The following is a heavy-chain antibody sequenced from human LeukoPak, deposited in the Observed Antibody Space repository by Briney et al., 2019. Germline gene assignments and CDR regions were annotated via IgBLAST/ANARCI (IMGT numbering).Heavy chain of an antibody. J-gene: IGHJ4*02. Sequence: PSETLSLTCTVSGGSISSSSYYWGWLRQPPGKGLEWIGSIYYSGSTYYNPSLKSRVTISVDTSKNQFSLKLSSVTAADTAVYYCARVEETLDYFDYWGQGTLVTVSS. CDR1: GGSISSSSYY. V-gene: IGHV4-39*07. CDR2: IYYSGST. D-gene: IGHD3-3*01. CDR3: ARVEETLDYFDY.